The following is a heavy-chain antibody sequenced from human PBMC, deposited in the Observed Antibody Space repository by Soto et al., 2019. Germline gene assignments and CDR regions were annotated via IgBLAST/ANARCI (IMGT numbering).Heavy chain of an antibody. D-gene: IGHD6-13*01. Sequence: QVQLRESGPGLVKPSGTLFLTCAVSSGSVNSSNWWGWVRQPTGKGLEWIGEIYHGGSANYNPSLRSRVTMSVDKSKNQAFLQLSSVNDAYTAVYYCARDPAAAGTFDYWGQGTGVTVSS. CDR2: IYHGGSA. J-gene: IGHJ4*02. CDR1: SGSVNSSNW. CDR3: ARDPAAAGTFDY. V-gene: IGHV4-4*02.